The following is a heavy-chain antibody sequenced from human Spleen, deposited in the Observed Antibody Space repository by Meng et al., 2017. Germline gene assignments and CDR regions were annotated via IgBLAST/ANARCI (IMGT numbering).Heavy chain of an antibody. D-gene: IGHD4-17*01. J-gene: IGHJ3*02. CDR1: GGSISSSSYY. CDR2: IYYSGST. Sequence: GSLRLSCTVSGGSISSSSYYWDWIRQPPGKGLEWIGSIYYSGSTYYNPSLKSRVTISEDTSKNQFSLKLSSVTAADTAVYYCARDPNDFGDPENYDAFDIWGQGTMVTVSS. V-gene: IGHV4-39*07. CDR3: ARDPNDFGDPENYDAFDI.